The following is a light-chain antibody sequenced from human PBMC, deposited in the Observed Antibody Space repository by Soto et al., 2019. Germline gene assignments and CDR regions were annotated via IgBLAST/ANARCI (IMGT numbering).Light chain of an antibody. CDR1: QSISNS. V-gene: IGKV1-39*01. Sequence: DIQMTQSLSSLSASVGDTVTITCRASQSISNSLSWYQQKPGKAPKFLIYVASTLQRGDPSRFSGSGSVTDFTLTISSLQPEDVATYYCQQTFSPPYTFGQGTKLEIK. CDR3: QQTFSPPYT. J-gene: IGKJ2*01. CDR2: VAS.